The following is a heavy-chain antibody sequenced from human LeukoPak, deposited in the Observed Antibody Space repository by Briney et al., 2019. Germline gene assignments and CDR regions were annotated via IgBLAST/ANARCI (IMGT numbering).Heavy chain of an antibody. V-gene: IGHV4-59*01. D-gene: IGHD3-22*01. CDR2: ISYSGST. Sequence: SETLSLTCSISGGSISNYHWSWIRQPPGKGLEWIGYISYSGSTNYNPSLKSRVTISVDTSKNQFFLKLSSVTAADTAVYSCARGRHYYDSSGEYYWYFDLWGRGTQVTVSS. J-gene: IGHJ2*01. CDR3: ARGRHYYDSSGEYYWYFDL. CDR1: GGSISNYH.